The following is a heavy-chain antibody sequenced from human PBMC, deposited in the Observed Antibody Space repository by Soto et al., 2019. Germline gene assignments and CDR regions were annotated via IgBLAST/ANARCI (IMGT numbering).Heavy chain of an antibody. CDR3: ARGDYYDTSGPFSDAFDI. CDR2: IW. CDR1: GFTFSSYG. J-gene: IGHJ3*02. D-gene: IGHD3-22*01. Sequence: GGSLRLSCAASGFTFSSYGMHWVRRAPGKGPEWVAVIWYVDSVKGRFTISRDNAKNSLYLQINSLRVEDTAVYYCARGDYYDTSGPFSDAFDIWGQGTMVTVSS. V-gene: IGHV3-33*03.